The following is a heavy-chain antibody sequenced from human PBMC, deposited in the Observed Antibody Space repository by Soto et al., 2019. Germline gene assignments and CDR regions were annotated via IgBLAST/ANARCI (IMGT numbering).Heavy chain of an antibody. CDR1: GFTFRSYG. Sequence: EVLLLESGGGLVQPGGSLRLSCVTSGFTFRSYGMNWVRQAPGGGLEWVANIIGSGDSTSYADSVKGRFTISRDNSQKTLFMQKERLRVDDTATYYCVRDRAFRTVAGTDHWGQGALVTVSS. CDR2: IIGSGDST. V-gene: IGHV3-23*01. D-gene: IGHD6-19*01. CDR3: VRDRAFRTVAGTDH. J-gene: IGHJ4*02.